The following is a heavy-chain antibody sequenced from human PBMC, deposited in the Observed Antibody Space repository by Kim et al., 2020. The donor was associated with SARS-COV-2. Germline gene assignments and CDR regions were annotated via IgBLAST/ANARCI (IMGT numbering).Heavy chain of an antibody. CDR3: ARQGDSGYDSAYYYYGMDV. D-gene: IGHD5-12*01. CDR2: IYPGDSDT. J-gene: IGHJ6*02. Sequence: GESLKISCKGSGYSFTSYWIGWVRQMPGKGLEWMGIIYPGDSDTRYSPSFQGQVTISADKSISTAYLQWSSLKASDTAMYYCARQGDSGYDSAYYYYGMDVWGQGTTVTVSS. V-gene: IGHV5-51*01. CDR1: GYSFTSYW.